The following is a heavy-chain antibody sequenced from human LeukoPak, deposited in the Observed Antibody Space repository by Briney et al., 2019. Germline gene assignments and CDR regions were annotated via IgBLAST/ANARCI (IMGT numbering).Heavy chain of an antibody. J-gene: IGHJ5*02. D-gene: IGHD2-15*01. CDR3: AGDAVVVVAARDFTWFDP. Sequence: ASVKVSCKASGYTFTSYGISWVRQAPGQGLEWMGGIIPIFGTANYAQKFQGRVTITADESTSTAYMELSSLRSEDTAVYYCAGDAVVVVAARDFTWFDPWGQGTLVTVSS. CDR2: IIPIFGTA. V-gene: IGHV1-69*13. CDR1: GYTFTSYG.